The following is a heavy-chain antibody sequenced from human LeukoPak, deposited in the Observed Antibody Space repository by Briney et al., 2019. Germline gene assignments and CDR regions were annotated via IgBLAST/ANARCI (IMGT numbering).Heavy chain of an antibody. V-gene: IGHV3-30*18. J-gene: IGHJ5*02. CDR2: ISYDGSNK. D-gene: IGHD6-19*01. CDR3: AKGQQWLVWWFDP. Sequence: GRSLRLSCAASGFTFSSYGMHWVRQAPGKGLEWVAVISYDGSNKYYADSVKGRFTTSRDNSKNTLYLQMNSLRAEDTAVYYCAKGQQWLVWWFDPWGQGTLVTVSS. CDR1: GFTFSSYG.